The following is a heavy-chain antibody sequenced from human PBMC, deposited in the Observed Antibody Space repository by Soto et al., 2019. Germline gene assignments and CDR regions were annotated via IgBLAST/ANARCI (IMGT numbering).Heavy chain of an antibody. CDR3: AKNGDFWSWGMDV. V-gene: IGHV3-23*01. Sequence: LRLSCAASGFTFNTYAMTWVRQAPGKGLEWVSLISESGDGTYYADSVKGRFTISRDNSQKTLNLQMNSLRAEDTAVYYCAKNGDFWSWGMDVWGQGTTVTVSS. D-gene: IGHD3-3*01. CDR2: ISESGDGT. CDR1: GFTFNTYA. J-gene: IGHJ6*02.